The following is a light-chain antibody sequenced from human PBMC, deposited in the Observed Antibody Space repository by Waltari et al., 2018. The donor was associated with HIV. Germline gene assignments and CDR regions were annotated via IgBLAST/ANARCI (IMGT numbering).Light chain of an antibody. CDR2: VAS. J-gene: IGKJ3*01. CDR3: QKYNSAPLIT. Sequence: DIQMTQPPSPLSASVGDRVTITCRARQDISNYLAWYQQKPGKVPKLLIYVASSLQSGVPSRFSGSGSGTDFTLTISSLQPEDVATYYCQKYNSAPLITFGPGTKVDIK. V-gene: IGKV1-27*01. CDR1: QDISNY.